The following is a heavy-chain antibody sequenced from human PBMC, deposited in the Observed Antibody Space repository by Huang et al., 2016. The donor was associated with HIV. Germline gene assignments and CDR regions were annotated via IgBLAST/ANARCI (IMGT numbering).Heavy chain of an antibody. D-gene: IGHD3-22*01. CDR1: GFTFSSYW. CDR3: VRDPRIQSWLNYFDY. J-gene: IGHJ4*02. V-gene: IGHV3-74*01. Sequence: EVQLVESGGGLVQPGGSLRLSCAASGFTFSSYWMHWVRQAPGKGLGWGSRINSDGSSSGGADSGKGRFTISRDNAKNTLYLQMNSLRAEDTAVYYCVRDPRIQSWLNYFDYWGQGTLVSVSS. CDR2: INSDGSSS.